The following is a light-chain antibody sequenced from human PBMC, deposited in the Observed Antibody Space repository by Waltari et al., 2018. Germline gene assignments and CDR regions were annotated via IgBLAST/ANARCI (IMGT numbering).Light chain of an antibody. J-gene: IGLJ3*02. CDR2: DVS. V-gene: IGLV2-14*03. Sequence: QSALTQPASVSGSPGQSITISCTGTSSDVGGYNYVSCYQQHPGKAPKLMIYDVSNRPSGVSNRFSGSKSGNTASLTSSGLQAEDEADYYCSSYTSSSTWVFGGGTKLTVL. CDR1: SSDVGGYNY. CDR3: SSYTSSSTWV.